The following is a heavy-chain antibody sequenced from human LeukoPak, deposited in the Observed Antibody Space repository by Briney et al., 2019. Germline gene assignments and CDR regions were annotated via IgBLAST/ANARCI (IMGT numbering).Heavy chain of an antibody. CDR1: GYTFTSYG. CDR3: ARVVALDFWRGYLGDY. D-gene: IGHD3-3*01. V-gene: IGHV1-18*01. CDR2: ISAYNGNT. J-gene: IGHJ4*02. Sequence: ASVKVSCKASGYTFTSYGISWVRQAPGQGLEWMGWISAYNGNTNYAQKLQGRVTMTTDTSTSTAYMELRSLRSDDTAVYYCARVVALDFWRGYLGDYWGQGTLVTVSS.